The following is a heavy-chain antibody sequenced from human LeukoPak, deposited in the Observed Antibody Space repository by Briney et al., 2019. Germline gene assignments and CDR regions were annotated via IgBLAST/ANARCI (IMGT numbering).Heavy chain of an antibody. J-gene: IGHJ6*03. CDR3: ARGFAARRSWRETRRPVGMDV. CDR2: IIPIFGTA. D-gene: IGHD6-6*01. CDR1: GGTFSSYA. Sequence: ASVKVSCKASGGTFSSYAISWVRQAPGQGLEWMGGIIPIFGTANYAQKFQGRVTITTDESTSTAYMELSSLRSEDTAVYYCARGFAARRSWRETRRPVGMDVWGKGTSVTVSS. V-gene: IGHV1-69*05.